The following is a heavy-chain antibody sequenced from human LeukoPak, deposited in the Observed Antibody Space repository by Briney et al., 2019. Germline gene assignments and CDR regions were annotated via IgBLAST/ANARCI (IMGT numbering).Heavy chain of an antibody. V-gene: IGHV4-38-2*01. CDR2: FFLKGST. Sequence: KPSGTLSLTCAVSGGSITSAYYWGWIRQPPGKGLEWIGSFFLKGSTYYNPSLKSRVTISVDTSKNQFSLTLSSVTAADTAVYYCARVARCTSCFDVDYWGQGTLVTVSS. J-gene: IGHJ4*02. D-gene: IGHD2-2*01. CDR3: ARVARCTSCFDVDY. CDR1: GGSITSAYY.